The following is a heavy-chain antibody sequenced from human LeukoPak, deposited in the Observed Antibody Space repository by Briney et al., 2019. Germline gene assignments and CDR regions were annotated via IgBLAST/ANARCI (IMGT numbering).Heavy chain of an antibody. V-gene: IGHV1-18*01. CDR1: GYTFTTYG. Sequence: ASVKVSCKASGYTFTTYGLSWVRQAPGQGLEWLGWISTYDDNIKYAQSLQGRLTLTIDTSTSTAYMELRSLTSDDTAVYYCASEYKYDSSGANAFDIWGQGTMVTVSS. CDR2: ISTYDDNI. CDR3: ASEYKYDSSGANAFDI. J-gene: IGHJ3*02. D-gene: IGHD3-22*01.